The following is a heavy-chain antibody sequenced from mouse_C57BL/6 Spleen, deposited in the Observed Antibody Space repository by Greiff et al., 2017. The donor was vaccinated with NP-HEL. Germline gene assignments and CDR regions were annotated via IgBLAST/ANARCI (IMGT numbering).Heavy chain of an antibody. V-gene: IGHV1-39*01. Sequence: VQLQQSGPELVKPGASVKISCKASGYSFTDYNMNWVKQSNGKSLEWIGVINPNYGTTSYNQKFKGKATLTVDQSSSTAYLQLNSLTPEDSAVYYCARRGDYYGRGYGYFGVWGTGATVTVSS. CDR1: GYSFTDYN. CDR2: INPNYGTT. J-gene: IGHJ1*03. D-gene: IGHD1-1*01. CDR3: ARRGDYYGRGYGYFGV.